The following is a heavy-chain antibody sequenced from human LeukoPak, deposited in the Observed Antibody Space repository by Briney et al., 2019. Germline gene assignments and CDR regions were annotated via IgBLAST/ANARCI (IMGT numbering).Heavy chain of an antibody. J-gene: IGHJ5*02. Sequence: SETLSLTCTVSGGFISNGYYWGWIRQPPGKGLEWIGSVYHSGSTYYNPSLKSRVTISVDTPNRQFALKLTTVTVADTAVYYCARISTVGDAAWGQGTLVTASS. CDR1: GGFISNGYY. D-gene: IGHD1-26*01. V-gene: IGHV4-39*01. CDR2: VYHSGST. CDR3: ARISTVGDAA.